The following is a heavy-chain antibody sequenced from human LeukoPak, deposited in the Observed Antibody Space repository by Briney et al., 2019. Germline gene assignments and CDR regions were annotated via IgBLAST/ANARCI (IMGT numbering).Heavy chain of an antibody. CDR1: GGTFSSYA. CDR3: ARGVGATTLWYFDL. V-gene: IGHV1-18*01. D-gene: IGHD1-26*01. CDR2: ISGYNGNT. J-gene: IGHJ2*01. Sequence: ASVKVSCTASGGTFSSYAISWVRQAPGQGLEWMGWISGYNGNTKYAQKLQGRVTMTTDTSTSTAYMELRSLRSDDTAVYYCARGVGATTLWYFDLWGRGTLVTVSS.